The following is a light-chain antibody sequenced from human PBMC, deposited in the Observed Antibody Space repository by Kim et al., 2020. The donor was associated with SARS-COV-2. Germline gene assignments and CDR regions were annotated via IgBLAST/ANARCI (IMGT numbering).Light chain of an antibody. CDR1: SGSIDDNY. CDR2: EDD. Sequence: GKTVTISCTRSSGSIDDNYVQWYQQRPGGVPTTVIYEDDQRPSGVSDRFSGSIDNSSNSAPLTISGLRTEDEADYYCQSYNRDNVLFGGGTQLTVL. V-gene: IGLV6-57*03. CDR3: QSYNRDNVL. J-gene: IGLJ2*01.